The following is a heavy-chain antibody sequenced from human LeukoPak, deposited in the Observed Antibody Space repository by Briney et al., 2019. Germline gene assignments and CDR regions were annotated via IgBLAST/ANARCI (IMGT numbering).Heavy chain of an antibody. CDR1: GFTFSDYW. Sequence: GGSLTLSCAASGFTFSDYWMHWVRQAPGKGLVWVSRITSDGRTTAYADSVKGRFTISRDNAKNTVYLQLNSLRAEDTAVYYCAKDWGLIAASFDYWGQGTLVTVSS. CDR3: AKDWGLIAASFDY. J-gene: IGHJ4*02. D-gene: IGHD6-13*01. V-gene: IGHV3-74*01. CDR2: ITSDGRTT.